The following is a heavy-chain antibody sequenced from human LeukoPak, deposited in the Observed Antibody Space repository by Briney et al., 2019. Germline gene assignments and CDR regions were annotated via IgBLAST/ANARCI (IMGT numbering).Heavy chain of an antibody. CDR1: GFTFSTYA. J-gene: IGHJ4*02. D-gene: IGHD6-19*01. CDR3: ATRPAVAITYYFDY. Sequence: GGSLRLSCAASGFTFSTYAMHWVRQAPGKGLEWVAVISYDGSNKYYADSVKGRFTISRDNSKKTVYLQMNSLRAEDTAVYYCATRPAVAITYYFDYWGQGTLVTVSS. V-gene: IGHV3-30-3*01. CDR2: ISYDGSNK.